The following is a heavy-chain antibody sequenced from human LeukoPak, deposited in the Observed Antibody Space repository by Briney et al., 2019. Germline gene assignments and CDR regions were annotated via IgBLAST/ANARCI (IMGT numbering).Heavy chain of an antibody. CDR1: GGSIGSSNW. J-gene: IGHJ4*02. CDR2: IKQDGSEK. CDR3: ARGSNNYVGYYFDY. V-gene: IGHV3-7*01. D-gene: IGHD4-11*01. Sequence: ETLSLTCAVSGGSIGSSNWWSWVRQPPGKGLEWVANIKQDGSEKYYVDSVKGRFTISRDNAKNSLDLQMHGLRAEDTAVYYCARGSNNYVGYYFDYWGQGTLVTVSS.